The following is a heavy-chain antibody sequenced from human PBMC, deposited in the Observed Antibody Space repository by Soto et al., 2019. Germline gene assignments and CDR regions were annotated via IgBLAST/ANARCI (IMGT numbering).Heavy chain of an antibody. CDR2: IIPIFGTA. J-gene: IGHJ6*02. CDR3: ARQGDTVTKRGPYYGMDV. D-gene: IGHD4-17*01. Sequence: QVQLVQSGAEVKKPGSSVKVSCKASGGTFSSYAISWVRQAPGQGLEWMGRIIPIFGTANYAQKFQGRVTITADKSTSTAYMELSSLRSEDTAVYYCARQGDTVTKRGPYYGMDVWGQGTTVTVSS. V-gene: IGHV1-69*06. CDR1: GGTFSSYA.